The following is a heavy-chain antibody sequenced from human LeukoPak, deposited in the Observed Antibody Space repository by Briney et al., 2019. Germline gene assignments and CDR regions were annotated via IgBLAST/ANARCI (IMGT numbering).Heavy chain of an antibody. CDR3: ARPKTGSDAFDI. CDR2: IYYSGST. J-gene: IGHJ3*02. Sequence: SETLSLTCTVSGGSISSGGYYWSWIRQHPGKGLEWIGYIYYSGSTYYNPSLKSRVTIPVDKSKNQFSLKLSSVTAADTAVYYCARPKTGSDAFDIWGQGTMVTVSS. V-gene: IGHV4-31*03. D-gene: IGHD3-9*01. CDR1: GGSISSGGYY.